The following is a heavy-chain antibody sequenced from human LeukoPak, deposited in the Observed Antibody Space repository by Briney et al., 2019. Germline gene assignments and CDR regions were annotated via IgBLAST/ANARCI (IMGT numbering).Heavy chain of an antibody. Sequence: SETLSLTCTVSGGSIRSSYCYWGWIRQPPGKGLEWIGSIYDSGSTYYNPSLKSRVTISVDTSKNQFSLKLNSVTAADTAVYYCARAPRVDYYDSSGYYHFDAFDIWGQGTMVTVSS. CDR2: IYDSGST. D-gene: IGHD3-22*01. V-gene: IGHV4-39*01. CDR3: ARAPRVDYYDSSGYYHFDAFDI. CDR1: GGSIRSSYCY. J-gene: IGHJ3*02.